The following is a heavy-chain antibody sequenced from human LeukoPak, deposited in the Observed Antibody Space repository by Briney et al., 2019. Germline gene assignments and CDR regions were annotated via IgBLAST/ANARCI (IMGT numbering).Heavy chain of an antibody. CDR1: GFTFSSYG. V-gene: IGHV3-23*01. Sequence: PGESLRLSCAASGFTFSSYGMSWVRQAPGKGLEWVSSISGSGGTTYYADSVKGRFTISRDNPTNTLYLQMNSLRADDTAVYSCAKDPPTVMANAFHIWGQGTMVTVS. CDR2: ISGSGGTT. D-gene: IGHD5-18*01. J-gene: IGHJ3*02. CDR3: AKDPPTVMANAFHI.